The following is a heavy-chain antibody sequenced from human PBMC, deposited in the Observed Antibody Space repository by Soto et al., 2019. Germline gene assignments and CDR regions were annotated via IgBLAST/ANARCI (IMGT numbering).Heavy chain of an antibody. CDR1: GGSISSGGYF. V-gene: IGHV4-31*03. D-gene: IGHD3-22*01. J-gene: IGHJ3*02. CDR3: ARDRGGGDYDSSGYTFRDLDAFDI. Sequence: QVQLQESGPGLVKPSQTLSLTCTVSGGSISSGGYFWTWIRQHPGKGLEWIGYTYYRGRTYYNPCLKSRVTISGDTSKNQVSLKLSSVTAADTAVYYCARDRGGGDYDSSGYTFRDLDAFDIWGQGTMVTVSS. CDR2: TYYRGRT.